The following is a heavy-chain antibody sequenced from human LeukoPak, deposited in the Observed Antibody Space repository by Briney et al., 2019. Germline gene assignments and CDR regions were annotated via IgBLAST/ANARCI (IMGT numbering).Heavy chain of an antibody. Sequence: GGSLRLSCSASGFTFSSYAMHWVRQAPGKGLEYVSAISSNGGSTYYADSVKGRFTISRDNPKNTLYLQMSSLRAEDTAVYYCVKGKGIYEPEVAFDIWGQGTMVTVSS. CDR3: VKGKGIYEPEVAFDI. V-gene: IGHV3-64D*06. CDR1: GFTFSSYA. J-gene: IGHJ3*02. CDR2: ISSNGGST. D-gene: IGHD3-16*01.